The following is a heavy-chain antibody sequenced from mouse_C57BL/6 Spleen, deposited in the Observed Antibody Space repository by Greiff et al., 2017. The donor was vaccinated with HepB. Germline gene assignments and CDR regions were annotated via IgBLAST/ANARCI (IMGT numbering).Heavy chain of an antibody. V-gene: IGHV2-2*01. CDR1: GFSLTSYG. CDR2: IWSGGST. CDR3: ARSIPLYFDY. J-gene: IGHJ2*01. Sequence: QVQLKESGPGLVQPSQSLSITCTVSGFSLTSYGVHWVRQSPGKGLEWLGVIWSGGSTDYNAAFISRLSISKDNSKSQVFFKMNSLQADDTAIYYCARSIPLYFDYWGQGTTLTVSS.